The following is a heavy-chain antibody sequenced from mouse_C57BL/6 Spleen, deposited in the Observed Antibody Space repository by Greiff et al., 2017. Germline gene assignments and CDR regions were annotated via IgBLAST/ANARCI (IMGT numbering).Heavy chain of an antibody. V-gene: IGHV1-72*01. CDR2: IYPNSGGT. CDR3: ARSAFRLYYFDY. CDR1: GYTFTSYW. Sequence: QVQLQQPGAELVKPGASVKLSCKASGYTFTSYWMHWVKQRPGRGLEWIGRIYPNSGGTKYNEKFKSKATLTVDKPSSTAYMQLSSLTSEDSAVYYCARSAFRLYYFDYWGQGTTLTVSS. J-gene: IGHJ2*01. D-gene: IGHD1-2*01.